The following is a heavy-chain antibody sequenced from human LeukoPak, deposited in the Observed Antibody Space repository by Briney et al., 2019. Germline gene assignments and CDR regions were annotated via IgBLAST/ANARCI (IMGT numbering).Heavy chain of an antibody. CDR3: ARHPWNYYDSSGFYFDY. CDR1: GGSISSSSYY. V-gene: IGHV4-39*01. J-gene: IGHJ4*02. D-gene: IGHD3-22*01. CDR2: IYYSGST. Sequence: SETLSLTCTVSGGSISSSSYYWGWIRQPPGKGLEWIGGIYYSGSTYYNPSLKSRVTISVDTSKNQFSLKLSSVTAADTAVYYCARHPWNYYDSSGFYFDYWGQGTLVTVSS.